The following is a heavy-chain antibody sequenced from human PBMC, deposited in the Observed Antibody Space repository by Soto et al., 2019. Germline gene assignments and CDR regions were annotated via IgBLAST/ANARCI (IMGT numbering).Heavy chain of an antibody. V-gene: IGHV3-30*18. J-gene: IGHJ6*02. CDR3: AKSHYDFWSGDYYGMDV. CDR1: GFTFSSYG. Sequence: QVQLVESGGGVVQPGRSLRLSCAASGFTFSSYGMHWVRQAPGKGLEWVAVISYDGSNKYYADSVKGRFTISRDNSKNTLYLQMNSLRAEDTAVYYCAKSHYDFWSGDYYGMDVWVQGTTVTVSS. CDR2: ISYDGSNK. D-gene: IGHD3-3*01.